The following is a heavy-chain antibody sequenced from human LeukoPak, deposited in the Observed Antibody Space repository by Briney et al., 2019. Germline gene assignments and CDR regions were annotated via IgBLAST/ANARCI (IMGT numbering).Heavy chain of an antibody. Sequence: ASVKVSCKASGYTLTSYGISWVRQAPGQGLEWMGWMNPNSGNTGYAQKFQGRVTMTGNTSISTAYMELSSLRSEDTAVYYCARGFSTYYDILVGGYLYYMDVWGKGTTVTISS. D-gene: IGHD3-9*01. V-gene: IGHV1-8*02. CDR3: ARGFSTYYDILVGGYLYYMDV. J-gene: IGHJ6*03. CDR2: MNPNSGNT. CDR1: GYTLTSYG.